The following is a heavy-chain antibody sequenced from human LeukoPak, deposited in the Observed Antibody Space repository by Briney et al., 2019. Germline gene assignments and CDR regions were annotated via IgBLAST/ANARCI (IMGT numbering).Heavy chain of an antibody. Sequence: PGGSLRLSCAASGFTFSSYAMSWVRQAPGKGLEWVANIKQDGSEKYYVDSVKGRFTISRDNAKNSLYLQMNSLRAEDTAVYYCARSLRVWYDSSGPPDYWGQGTLVTVSS. CDR3: ARSLRVWYDSSGPPDY. CDR2: IKQDGSEK. CDR1: GFTFSSYA. V-gene: IGHV3-7*01. D-gene: IGHD3-22*01. J-gene: IGHJ4*02.